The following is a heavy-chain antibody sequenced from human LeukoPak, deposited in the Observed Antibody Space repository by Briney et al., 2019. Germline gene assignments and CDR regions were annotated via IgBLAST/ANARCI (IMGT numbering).Heavy chain of an antibody. Sequence: GESLKISCKGSGYSFTSYWIGWVRQMPGKGLEWMGIIYPGDSDTRYSPSFQGQVTISADKSISTAYLQWSSLKASDTAMYYCARHIAARRPDYYYYYYMDVWGKGTTVTVSS. D-gene: IGHD6-6*01. CDR2: IYPGDSDT. J-gene: IGHJ6*03. V-gene: IGHV5-51*01. CDR3: ARHIAARRPDYYYYYYMDV. CDR1: GYSFTSYW.